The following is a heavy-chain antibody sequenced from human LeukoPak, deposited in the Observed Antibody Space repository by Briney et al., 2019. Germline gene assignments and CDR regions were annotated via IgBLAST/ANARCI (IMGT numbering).Heavy chain of an antibody. J-gene: IGHJ6*03. D-gene: IGHD3-3*01. V-gene: IGHV1-8*03. CDR2: MNPNSGNT. CDR1: GYTFTSYD. Sequence: GPSVKVSCKASGYTFTSYDINWVRQATGQGLEWMGWMNPNSGNTGYAQKFQGRVTITRNTSISTAYMELSSLRSEDTAVYYCARGLKERLLSSYYYMDVWGKGTTVTVSS. CDR3: ARGLKERLLSSYYYMDV.